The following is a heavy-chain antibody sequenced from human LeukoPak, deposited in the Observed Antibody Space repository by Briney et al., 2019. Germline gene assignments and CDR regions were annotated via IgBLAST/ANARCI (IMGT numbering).Heavy chain of an antibody. V-gene: IGHV4-59*01. J-gene: IGHJ4*02. Sequence: SSETLSLTCTVSGGSISSYYWSCIRQPPGKGLEWIGYIYYSGSTNYNTSLKSRVTISVDTSKKQFSLKLSSVTAADTAVYYCARLSGIAAAVVMGGFDYWGQGTLVTVSS. CDR1: GGSISSYY. CDR3: ARLSGIAAAVVMGGFDY. CDR2: IYYSGST. D-gene: IGHD6-13*01.